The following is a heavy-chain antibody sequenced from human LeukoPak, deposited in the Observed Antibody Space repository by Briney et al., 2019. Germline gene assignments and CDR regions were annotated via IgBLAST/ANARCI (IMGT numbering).Heavy chain of an antibody. CDR3: AREIRFFYDSNDHYSPRAFDI. Sequence: PSQTLSLTCAVSGGSISSGGYSWSWIRQPPGKGLEWIVYIYHSGSTYYNPSLKSRVTISVDRSKNQFSLKLSSVTAADTAVYYCAREIRFFYDSNDHYSPRAFDIWGHGTMVTVSS. CDR1: GGSISSGGYS. J-gene: IGHJ3*02. CDR2: IYHSGST. D-gene: IGHD3-22*01. V-gene: IGHV4-30-2*01.